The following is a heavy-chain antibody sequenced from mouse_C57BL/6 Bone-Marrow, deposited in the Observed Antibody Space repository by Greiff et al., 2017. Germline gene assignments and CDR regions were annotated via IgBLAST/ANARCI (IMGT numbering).Heavy chain of an antibody. Sequence: VQLQQSGPELVKPGASVKISCKASGYTFTDYYMNWVKQSHGKSLEWIGDINPNNGGTSYNQKFKGKATLTVDKSSSTAYMELRSLTSEDSAVYYCAMGVLRRGFAYWGQGTLVTVSA. J-gene: IGHJ3*01. V-gene: IGHV1-26*01. CDR2: INPNNGGT. D-gene: IGHD1-1*01. CDR3: AMGVLRRGFAY. CDR1: GYTFTDYY.